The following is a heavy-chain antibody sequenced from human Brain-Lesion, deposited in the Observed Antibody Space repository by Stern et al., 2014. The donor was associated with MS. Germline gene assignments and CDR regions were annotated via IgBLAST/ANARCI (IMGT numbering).Heavy chain of an antibody. Sequence: QIPLKESGPVLVKPTETLTLTCTVSGFSLSHARMGVSWLRQPPGKPLGWLAHLFFDDEKFSSTSLKSRLTISRDTAKSQVVLTMTNMDPVDTATYYCARIEDNYGHMGEFDYWGQGTLVTVSS. V-gene: IGHV2-26*01. CDR2: LFFDDEK. CDR1: GFSLSHARMG. D-gene: IGHD5-18*01. J-gene: IGHJ4*02. CDR3: ARIEDNYGHMGEFDY.